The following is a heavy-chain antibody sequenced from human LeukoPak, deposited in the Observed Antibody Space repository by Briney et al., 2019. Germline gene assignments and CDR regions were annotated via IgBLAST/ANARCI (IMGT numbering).Heavy chain of an antibody. CDR3: AVTIAVAGTRWFDP. CDR2: TRNKANSYTT. J-gene: IGHJ5*02. CDR1: GFTFSDHY. D-gene: IGHD6-19*01. Sequence: GGSLRLSCAASGFTFSDHYMDWVRQAPGKGLEWVGRTRNKANSYTTEYAASVKGRFTISRDNAKNSLYLQMNSLRAEDTALYYCAVTIAVAGTRWFDPWGQGTLVTVSS. V-gene: IGHV3-72*01.